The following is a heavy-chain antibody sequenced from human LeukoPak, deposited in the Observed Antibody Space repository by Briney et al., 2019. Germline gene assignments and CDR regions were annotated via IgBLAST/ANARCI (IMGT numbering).Heavy chain of an antibody. V-gene: IGHV1-2*02. J-gene: IGHJ6*03. CDR1: GYSLTDYY. CDR3: ARGSPQWLVSNYYYYMDV. Sequence: GASVKVSCKASGYSLTDYYLHWVRQAPGQRLEWMGWINPNNGETKFAQKFQARVTLTRDTSIDTAYMELSRLRSDDTAVYYCARGSPQWLVSNYYYYMDVWGKGTTVTVSS. CDR2: INPNNGET. D-gene: IGHD6-19*01.